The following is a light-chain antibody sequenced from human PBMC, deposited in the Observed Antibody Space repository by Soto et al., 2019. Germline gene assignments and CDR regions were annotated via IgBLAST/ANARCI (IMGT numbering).Light chain of an antibody. V-gene: IGLV2-11*01. CDR2: DVA. J-gene: IGLJ1*01. CDR3: CSYAGRHVFV. CDR1: SSGVGGLHS. Sequence: QSVLTQPRSVSGSPGQSVTISCTGPSSGVGGLHSVSSYQQRPGTAPKLMIFDVAKRPSGVPDRFSGSKSDNTASLTISGLHPEDEADYYCCSYAGRHVFVFGTGTKVTVL.